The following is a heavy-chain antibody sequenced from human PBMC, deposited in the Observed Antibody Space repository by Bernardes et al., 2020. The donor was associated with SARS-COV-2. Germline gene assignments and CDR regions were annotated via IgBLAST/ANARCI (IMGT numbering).Heavy chain of an antibody. Sequence: GGSPRLSCAASGFTFSSYGMHWVRQAPGKGLEWVAVISYDGSNKYYADSVKGRFTISRDNSKNTLYLQMNSLRAEDTAVYYCAKAYDYDYWGQGTLVTVSS. D-gene: IGHD5-12*01. CDR2: ISYDGSNK. J-gene: IGHJ4*02. CDR1: GFTFSSYG. CDR3: AKAYDYDY. V-gene: IGHV3-30*18.